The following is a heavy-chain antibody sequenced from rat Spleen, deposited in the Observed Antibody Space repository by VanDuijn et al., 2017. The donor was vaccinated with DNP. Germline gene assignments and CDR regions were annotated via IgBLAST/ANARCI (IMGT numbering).Heavy chain of an antibody. CDR1: GFTFSTAW. Sequence: EVQVLESGGGLVQPGNSLKLSCATSGFTFSTAWMYWYRQFPEKRLEWVARIKAKSNNYATDYTESVKGRFTISRDDSKSSIYLQMNNVKEEDTAIYYCAWGGSPDYWGQGVMVTVSS. CDR2: IKAKSNNYAT. D-gene: IGHD1-3*01. J-gene: IGHJ2*01. V-gene: IGHV6-6*01. CDR3: AWGGSPDY.